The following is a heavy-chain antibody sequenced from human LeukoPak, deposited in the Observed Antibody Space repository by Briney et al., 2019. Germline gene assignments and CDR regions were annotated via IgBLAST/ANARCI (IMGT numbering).Heavy chain of an antibody. V-gene: IGHV4-4*07. J-gene: IGHJ6*02. CDR2: IYTSGST. Sequence: SETLSLTCTVSGGSISSYYWSWIRQPAGKGLEWIGRIYTSGSTNYNPSLKSRVTMSVDTSKNQFSLKLSSVTAADMAVYYCAREAFIAAVRTVVTYGMDVWGQGTTVTVSS. CDR3: AREAFIAAVRTVVTYGMDV. CDR1: GGSISSYY. D-gene: IGHD6-13*01.